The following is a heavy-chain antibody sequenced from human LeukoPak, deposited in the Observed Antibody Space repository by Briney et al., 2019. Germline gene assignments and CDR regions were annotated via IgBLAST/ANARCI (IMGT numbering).Heavy chain of an antibody. CDR2: ISGSGGST. CDR1: GFTFSSYA. V-gene: IGHV3-23*01. CDR3: AKDQGVVDTAMELDY. Sequence: GGSLRLSCAASGFTFSSYAMSWVRQAPGKGLEWVSAISGSGGSTYYADSVKGRFTISGDNSKNTLYLQMNSLRAEDTAVYYCAKDQGVVDTAMELDYWGQGTLVTVSS. J-gene: IGHJ4*02. D-gene: IGHD5-18*01.